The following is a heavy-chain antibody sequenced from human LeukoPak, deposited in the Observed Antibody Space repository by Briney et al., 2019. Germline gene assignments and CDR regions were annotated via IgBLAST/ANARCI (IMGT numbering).Heavy chain of an antibody. CDR1: GSSISTYY. J-gene: IGHJ3*02. V-gene: IGHV4-59*01. CDR3: AREEVPHGFDI. CDR2: IYYSGST. Sequence: SETLSLTCTVSGSSISTYYWSWIRQPPGQGLEYIGYIYYSGSTNYNPSLKSRVTMSLDTSKNQFSLKLSSVTAADTAVYYCAREEVPHGFDIWGQGTMVTVSS.